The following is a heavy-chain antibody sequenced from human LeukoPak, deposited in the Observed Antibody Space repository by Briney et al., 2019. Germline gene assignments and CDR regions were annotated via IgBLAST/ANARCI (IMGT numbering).Heavy chain of an antibody. Sequence: PGGSLRLSCAASGFTFSDYYMSWIRQAPGKGLEWVSYISSSGSTIYYADSVKGRFTISRDNAKNSLYLQMNSLRAEDTAVYYCARERELVVPAATGDLFDYWGQGTLVTVSS. D-gene: IGHD2-2*01. CDR2: ISSSGSTI. CDR3: ARERELVVPAATGDLFDY. CDR1: GFTFSDYY. V-gene: IGHV3-11*04. J-gene: IGHJ4*02.